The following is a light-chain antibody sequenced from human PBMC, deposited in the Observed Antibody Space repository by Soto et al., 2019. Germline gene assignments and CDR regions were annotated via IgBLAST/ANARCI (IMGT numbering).Light chain of an antibody. CDR3: LKQNSYPLT. J-gene: IGKJ4*01. CDR1: QGIRND. CDR2: VAS. Sequence: DLQMTQSPSSLSASVGDRVTITCRASQGIRNDLAWYQEKPGKAPKRLIYVASRLQSGVPSRFSGSRSGTEFTLTISSLQPEDSATYYCLKQNSYPLTFGGGTKVEIK. V-gene: IGKV1-17*01.